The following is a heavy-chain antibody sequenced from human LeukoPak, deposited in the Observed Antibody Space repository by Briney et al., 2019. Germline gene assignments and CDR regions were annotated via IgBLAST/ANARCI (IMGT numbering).Heavy chain of an antibody. CDR2: IGGSGTTI. D-gene: IGHD3-22*01. V-gene: IGHV3-48*02. Sequence: GGSLRLSCGASGFTFIHHGMNWVRQAPGKGLEWISHIGGSGTTIYYADSVKGRFTISRDNAENSLYLQMTSLRDDDTAFYYCARSFYDSSSLDYWGQGTLVTVSS. CDR3: ARSFYDSSSLDY. J-gene: IGHJ4*02. CDR1: GFTFIHHG.